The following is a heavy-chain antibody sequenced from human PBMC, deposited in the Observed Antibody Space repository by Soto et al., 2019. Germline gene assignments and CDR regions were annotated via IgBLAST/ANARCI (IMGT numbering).Heavy chain of an antibody. Sequence: ASVKVSCKASGFTFTSSAVQWVRQARVQRLEWIGWIVVGSGNTNYAQKFQERVTITRDMSTSTAYMELSSLRSEDTAVYYCAAEASNYYYYGMDVWGQGTTVTVSS. CDR1: GFTFTSSA. V-gene: IGHV1-58*01. D-gene: IGHD6-6*01. CDR3: AAEASNYYYYGMDV. CDR2: IVVGSGNT. J-gene: IGHJ6*01.